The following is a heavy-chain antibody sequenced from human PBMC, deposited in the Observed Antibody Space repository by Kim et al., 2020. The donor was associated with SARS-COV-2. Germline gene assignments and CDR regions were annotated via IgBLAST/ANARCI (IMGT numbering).Heavy chain of an antibody. Sequence: KGRFTISRENSKNTLYLQMNSLRAEDTAVYYCAKGFKRGDYYYYYYGMDVWGQGTTVTVSS. D-gene: IGHD7-27*01. CDR3: AKGFKRGDYYYYYYGMDV. V-gene: IGHV3-33*06. J-gene: IGHJ6*02.